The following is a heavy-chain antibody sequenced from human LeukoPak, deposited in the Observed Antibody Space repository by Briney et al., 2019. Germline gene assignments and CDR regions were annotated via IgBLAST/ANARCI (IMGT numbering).Heavy chain of an antibody. D-gene: IGHD4-17*01. Sequence: GRSLRLSCAAPGFTFSSYAMHWVRQAPGKGLEWVAAISYDGSNKYYADSVKGRFTISRDNSKNTLYLQMNSLRAEDTAVYYCAREHDYGDYGTFDYWGQGTLVTVSS. CDR1: GFTFSSYA. CDR3: AREHDYGDYGTFDY. V-gene: IGHV3-30*04. J-gene: IGHJ4*02. CDR2: ISYDGSNK.